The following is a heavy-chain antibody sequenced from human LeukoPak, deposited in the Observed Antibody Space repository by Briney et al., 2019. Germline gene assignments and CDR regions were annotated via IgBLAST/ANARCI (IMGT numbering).Heavy chain of an antibody. V-gene: IGHV4-59*01. J-gene: IGHJ4*02. D-gene: IGHD1-26*01. CDR3: ARGQRSYFRAVDD. Sequence: PSETLSLTCTVSGASISSYYWSWLRQPPGKGLEWIGYIYYSGSTNYNPSLKSRVTISVDPSKNQFPLKLSSVTAADTAVYYCARGQRSYFRAVDDWGQGTPVSVSS. CDR2: IYYSGST. CDR1: GASISSYY.